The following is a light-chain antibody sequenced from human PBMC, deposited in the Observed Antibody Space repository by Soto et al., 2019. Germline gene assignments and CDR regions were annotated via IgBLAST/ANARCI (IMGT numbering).Light chain of an antibody. CDR1: RSVRSN. V-gene: IGKV3-15*01. CDR2: GAS. Sequence: DIARTQSPATLSVSPGERATLSCMASRSVRSNLAWYQQKPGQAPRLLISGASTRATGITDRFSGSWSGTGCTLTINSLQSEDVAVYYCQQYYFWPGTFGQGTKVDI. CDR3: QQYYFWPGT. J-gene: IGKJ1*01.